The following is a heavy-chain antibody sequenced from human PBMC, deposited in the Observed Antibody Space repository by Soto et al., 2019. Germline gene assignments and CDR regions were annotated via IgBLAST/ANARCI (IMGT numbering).Heavy chain of an antibody. V-gene: IGHV4-4*02. D-gene: IGHD2-15*01. CDR3: ARSVARYYYGMDV. CDR1: GGSISSSNW. Sequence: SETLSLTCAVSGGSISSSNWWSWVRQPPGKGLEWIGEIYHSGSTNYNPSLKSRVTISVDKSKNQFSLKLSSVTAADTAVYYCARSVARYYYGMDVWGQGXTVTVSS. J-gene: IGHJ6*02. CDR2: IYHSGST.